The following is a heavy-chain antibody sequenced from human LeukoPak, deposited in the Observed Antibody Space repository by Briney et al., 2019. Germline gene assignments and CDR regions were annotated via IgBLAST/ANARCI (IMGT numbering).Heavy chain of an antibody. CDR1: GGTLTSGGYS. J-gene: IGHJ4*02. D-gene: IGHD6-6*01. CDR3: ARGEYSSSSPLGY. CDR2: INHSGST. Sequence: PSQTLSLTSAVSGGTLTSGGYSWSWIRQPPGKGLEWIGEINHSGSTNYNPSLKSLVTISVDTSKNQFSLKLSSVTAADTAVYYCARGEYSSSSPLGYWGQGTLVTVSS. V-gene: IGHV4-30-2*01.